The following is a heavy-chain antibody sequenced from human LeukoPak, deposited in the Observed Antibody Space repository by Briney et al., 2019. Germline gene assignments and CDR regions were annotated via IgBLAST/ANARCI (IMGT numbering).Heavy chain of an antibody. CDR3: ARGRGIQLWLRQPYYFDY. J-gene: IGHJ4*02. CDR2: TNHSGST. CDR1: GGSFSGYY. V-gene: IGHV4-34*01. Sequence: SETLSLTCAVYGGSFSGYYWSWIRQPPGKGLEWIGETNHSGSTNYNPSLKCRVTISVDTSKNQFSLKLSSVTAADTAVYYCARGRGIQLWLRQPYYFDYWGQGTLVTVSS. D-gene: IGHD5-18*01.